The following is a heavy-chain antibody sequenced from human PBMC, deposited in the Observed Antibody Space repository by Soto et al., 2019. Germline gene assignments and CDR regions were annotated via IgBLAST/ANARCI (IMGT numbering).Heavy chain of an antibody. CDR3: ARLSGAWDYYYGMDV. D-gene: IGHD1-26*01. V-gene: IGHV5-10-1*01. CDR2: IDPSDSYT. Sequence: PXESLKISCKGSGYSFTSYWISWVRQMPGKGLEWMGRIDPSDSYTNYSPSFQGHVTISADKSISTAYLQWSSLKASDTAMYYCARLSGAWDYYYGMDVWGQGTTVTVSS. CDR1: GYSFTSYW. J-gene: IGHJ6*02.